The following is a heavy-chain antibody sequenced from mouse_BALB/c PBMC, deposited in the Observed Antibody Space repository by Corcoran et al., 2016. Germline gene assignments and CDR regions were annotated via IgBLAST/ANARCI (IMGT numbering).Heavy chain of an antibody. J-gene: IGHJ4*01. Sequence: EVQLQQFGPELVKPGASVKMSCKASGYTFTSYVMHWVKQKPGQGLEWIGYINPYNDGTKYNEKFKGKATLTSDKSSSTAYMELSSLTSEDSAVYYCARKDSANWYYAMDYWGQGTSVTVSS. CDR2: INPYNDGT. V-gene: IGHV1S136*01. CDR3: ARKDSANWYYAMDY. D-gene: IGHD4-1*01. CDR1: GYTFTSYV.